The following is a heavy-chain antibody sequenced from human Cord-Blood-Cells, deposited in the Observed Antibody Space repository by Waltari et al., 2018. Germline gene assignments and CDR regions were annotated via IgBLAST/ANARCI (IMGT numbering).Heavy chain of an antibody. CDR3: ANIMGPGSYYAFDI. CDR1: GGSISSSSYY. D-gene: IGHD3-10*01. CDR2: IYYSGRT. V-gene: IGHV4-39*07. Sequence: QLQLQESGPGLVKPSETLSLTCTVSGGSISSSSYYWGWIRQPPGKGLEWIGSIYYSGRTYDNRSIKSGVTISVDTAKNQFSLRLSSETAADTAVYYCANIMGPGSYYAFDIWGQGTMVTVSS. J-gene: IGHJ3*02.